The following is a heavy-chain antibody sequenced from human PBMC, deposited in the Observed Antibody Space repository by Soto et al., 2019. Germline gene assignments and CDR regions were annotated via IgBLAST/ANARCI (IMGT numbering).Heavy chain of an antibody. Sequence: ASVKVSCKASGYTFTSYDINWVRQATGQGLEWMGWMNPNSGNTGYAQKFQGRVTMTRNTSISTAYMELSSLRSEDTAVYYCARGWGVGGGRVQLWLYYYYYGMDVWGQGXTVTVYS. CDR1: GYTFTSYD. J-gene: IGHJ6*02. D-gene: IGHD5-18*01. V-gene: IGHV1-8*01. CDR3: ARGWGVGGGRVQLWLYYYYYGMDV. CDR2: MNPNSGNT.